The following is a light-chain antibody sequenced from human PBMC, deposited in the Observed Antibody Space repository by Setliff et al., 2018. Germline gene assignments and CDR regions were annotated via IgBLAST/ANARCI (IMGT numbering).Light chain of an antibody. CDR1: QTILYTSNNLNY. CDR3: QQYYSPPLT. Sequence: DIVMTQSPDSLVVSLGEKATISCKSSQTILYTSNNLNYLSWFQHKPGQPPKLLIHWASTRESGVPDRFTGSGPGTDFTLTISSLQAEDVAIYYCQQYYSPPLTFGGGTKVDIK. V-gene: IGKV4-1*01. CDR2: WAS. J-gene: IGKJ4*01.